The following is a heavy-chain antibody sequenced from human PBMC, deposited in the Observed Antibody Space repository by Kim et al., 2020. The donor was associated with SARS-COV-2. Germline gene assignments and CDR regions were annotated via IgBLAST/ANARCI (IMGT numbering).Heavy chain of an antibody. CDR2: ISGSAGNT. V-gene: IGHV3-23*01. CDR1: GFTFSSYA. D-gene: IGHD2-2*01. Sequence: GGSLRLSCAASGFTFSSYAMSWVRQAPGKGLEWVSGISGSAGNTYYADSVKGRFTISRDNSKNTLYLQMNSLRADDTAVYYCAKGRSSTSYTMDVWGQGTTVTVSS. CDR3: AKGRSSTSYTMDV. J-gene: IGHJ6*02.